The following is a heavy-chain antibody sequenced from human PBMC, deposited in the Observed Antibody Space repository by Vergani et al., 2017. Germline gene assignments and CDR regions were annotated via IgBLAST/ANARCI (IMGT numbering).Heavy chain of an antibody. Sequence: QVQLQESGPGLVKPSQTLSLTCTVSGGSISSGSYYWSWIRQPAGKGLEWIGRIYTSGSTNYNPSLKSRVTISVDTSKNQFTLKLSSVTAADTAFYYCAREGVEYYDSVYYYDGMDVWGQGTTVTVS. J-gene: IGHJ6*02. V-gene: IGHV4-61*02. D-gene: IGHD3-10*01. CDR1: GGSISSGSYY. CDR2: IYTSGST. CDR3: AREGVEYYDSVYYYDGMDV.